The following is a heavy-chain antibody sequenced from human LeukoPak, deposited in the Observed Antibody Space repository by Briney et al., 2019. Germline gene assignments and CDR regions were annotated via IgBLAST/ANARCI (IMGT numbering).Heavy chain of an antibody. CDR1: GFTVSSNY. V-gene: IGHV3-23*01. CDR3: AKDPLYDYDSSGNIEGDFDY. CDR2: ISGSGDRT. Sequence: GGSLRLSCAASGFTVSSNYMSWVRQAPGKGLEWVSGISGSGDRTYYEDSVKGRFTISRDNSKNTLYLKMNSLRDEDTAVYYCAKDPLYDYDSSGNIEGDFDYWGQGTLVTVSS. J-gene: IGHJ4*02. D-gene: IGHD3-22*01.